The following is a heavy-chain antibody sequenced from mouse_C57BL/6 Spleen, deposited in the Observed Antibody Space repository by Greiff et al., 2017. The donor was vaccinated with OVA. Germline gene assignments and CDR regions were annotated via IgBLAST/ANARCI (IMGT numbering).Heavy chain of an antibody. CDR1: GFTFSDYG. J-gene: IGHJ2*01. CDR2: ISSGSSTI. D-gene: IGHD3-2*02. CDR3: ARGSGYVGY. V-gene: IGHV5-17*01. Sequence: EVMLVESGGSLVKPGGSLKLSCAAPGFTFSDYGMHWVRQAPEKGLEWVAYISSGSSTIYYADTVKGRFTISRDNAKNTLFLQMTSLRSEDTAMYYCARGSGYVGYWGQGTTLTVSS.